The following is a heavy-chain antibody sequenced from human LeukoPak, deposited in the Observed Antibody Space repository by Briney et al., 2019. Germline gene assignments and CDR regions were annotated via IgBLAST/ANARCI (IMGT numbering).Heavy chain of an antibody. CDR2: VYHSGST. V-gene: IGHV4-4*02. CDR1: GGSISSSYW. J-gene: IGHJ4*02. CDR3: AREQIAAAGMGGGLPVDY. D-gene: IGHD6-13*01. Sequence: SGTLSLTCAVSGGSISSSYWWSWVRQPPGKGLEWIGEVYHSGSTNYNPSLKSRVTISVDTSKNQFSLNLSSVTAADTAVYYCAREQIAAAGMGGGLPVDYWGQGILVTVSS.